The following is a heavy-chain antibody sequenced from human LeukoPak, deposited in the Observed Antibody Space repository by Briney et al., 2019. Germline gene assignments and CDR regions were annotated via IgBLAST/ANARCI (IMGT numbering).Heavy chain of an antibody. CDR1: GFTFSSYS. CDR3: AREGFAMVPGFDY. CDR2: ISSSSSYI. D-gene: IGHD5-18*01. Sequence: PGGSLRLSCAASGFTFSSYSMSWVRQAPGKGLEWVSSISSSSSYIYYADSVKGRFTISRDNAKNSLYLQMNSLRAEDTAVYYCAREGFAMVPGFDYWGQGTLVTVSS. V-gene: IGHV3-21*01. J-gene: IGHJ4*02.